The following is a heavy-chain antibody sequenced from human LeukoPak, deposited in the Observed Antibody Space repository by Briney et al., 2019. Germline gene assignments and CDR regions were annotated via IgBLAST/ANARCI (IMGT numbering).Heavy chain of an antibody. CDR2: VNHSGST. J-gene: IGHJ4*02. V-gene: IGHV4-34*01. D-gene: IGHD6-13*01. CDR3: ARSDTHHIHSSSWHFDY. Sequence: SETLSLTCAVYGGSFSAYYWSWIRQPPGMGLEWIGEVNHSGSTNYNPSLKSRVTISVDTSKTQFSLYLNSVTAADTAVYYCARSDTHHIHSSSWHFDYWGQGTLVTVSS. CDR1: GGSFSAYY.